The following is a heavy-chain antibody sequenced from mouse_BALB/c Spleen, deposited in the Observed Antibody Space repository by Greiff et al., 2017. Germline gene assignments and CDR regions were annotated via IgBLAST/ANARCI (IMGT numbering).Heavy chain of an antibody. CDR3: ARGGITGAMDY. Sequence: DVKLVESGGGLVKPGGSLKLSCAASGFTFSSYAMSWVRQTPEKRLEWVASISSGGSTYYPDSVKGRFTISRDNARNILYLQMSSLRSEDTAMYYCARGGITGAMDYWGQGTSVTVSS. V-gene: IGHV5-6-5*01. CDR2: ISSGGST. CDR1: GFTFSSYA. D-gene: IGHD2-4*01. J-gene: IGHJ4*01.